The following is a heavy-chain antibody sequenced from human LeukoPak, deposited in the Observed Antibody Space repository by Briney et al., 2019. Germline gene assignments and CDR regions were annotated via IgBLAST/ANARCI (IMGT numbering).Heavy chain of an antibody. V-gene: IGHV1-18*01. J-gene: IGHJ5*02. CDR1: GGTFSSYA. D-gene: IGHD2-21*01. CDR2: ISAYNGNT. Sequence: ASVKVSCKASGGTFSSYAISWVRQAPGQGLEWMGWISAYNGNTNYAQKLQGRVTMTTDTSTSTAYMELRSLRSDDTAVYYCARVRIPNWFDPWGQGTLVTVSS. CDR3: ARVRIPNWFDP.